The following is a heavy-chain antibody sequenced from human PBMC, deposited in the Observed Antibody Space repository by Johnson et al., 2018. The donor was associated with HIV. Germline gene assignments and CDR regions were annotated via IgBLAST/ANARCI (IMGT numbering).Heavy chain of an antibody. J-gene: IGHJ3*02. V-gene: IGHV3-30-3*01. D-gene: IGHD3-16*01. Sequence: QVQLVESGGGVVQPGRSLRLSCAASGFTFSSYAMHWVRQAPGKGLEWVAVISYDGSNKYYADSVKGRFTISRDNSKNTLYLQMNSLRAEDTAVYYCAKAYSAVVGEAFDIWGQGTMVTVSS. CDR2: ISYDGSNK. CDR1: GFTFSSYA. CDR3: AKAYSAVVGEAFDI.